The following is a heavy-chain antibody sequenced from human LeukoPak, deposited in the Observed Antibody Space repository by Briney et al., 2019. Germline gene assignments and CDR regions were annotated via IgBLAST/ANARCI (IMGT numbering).Heavy chain of an antibody. Sequence: SGPTLVNPTQTLTLTCTFSGFSLSTSGVGVGWIRQPPGKALEWLALIYWDDDKRYSPSLKSRLTITKDTSKNQVVLTMTNMDPVDTATYYCAHSQPLLRYFDWSRGYYFDYWGQGTLVTVSS. V-gene: IGHV2-5*02. J-gene: IGHJ4*02. CDR1: GFSLSTSGVG. D-gene: IGHD3-9*01. CDR2: IYWDDDK. CDR3: AHSQPLLRYFDWSRGYYFDY.